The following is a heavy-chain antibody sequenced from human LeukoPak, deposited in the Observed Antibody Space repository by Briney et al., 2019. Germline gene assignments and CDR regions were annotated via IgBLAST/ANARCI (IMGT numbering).Heavy chain of an antibody. CDR2: IYYSGST. CDR3: ARSHDYGDYVFDY. J-gene: IGHJ4*02. V-gene: IGHV4-31*03. D-gene: IGHD4-17*01. CDR1: GGSISSGGYY. Sequence: SQTLSLTCTVSGGSISSGGYYWSWIRQHPGTGLEWIGYIYYSGSTYYNPSLKSRVTISVDTSKNQFSLKLSSVTAADTAVYYCARSHDYGDYVFDYWGQGTLVTVSS.